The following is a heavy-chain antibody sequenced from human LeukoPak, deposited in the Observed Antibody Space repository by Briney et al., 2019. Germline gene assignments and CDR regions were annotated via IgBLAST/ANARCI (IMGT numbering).Heavy chain of an antibody. D-gene: IGHD3-3*01. CDR3: ARDGTVRDFWSGYYAGPYYYYYMDV. Sequence: PSETLSLTCTVSGGSISSHYWSWVRQPPGKGLEWVGYVLDNVRTKDNPSLNSRFTLSADTSKNQFSLKLSSVTAADTAVYYCARDGTVRDFWSGYYAGPYYYYYMDVWGKGTTVTVSS. J-gene: IGHJ6*03. V-gene: IGHV4-59*11. CDR2: VLDNVRT. CDR1: GGSISSHY.